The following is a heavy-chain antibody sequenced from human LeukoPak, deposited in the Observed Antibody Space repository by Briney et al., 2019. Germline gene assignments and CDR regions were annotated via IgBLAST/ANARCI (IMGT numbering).Heavy chain of an antibody. J-gene: IGHJ6*04. CDR2: IYHSGST. V-gene: IGHV4-30-2*01. Sequence: SRTLSLTCTVSGGPLSVAGYAWSRTRHQSGKGLEWPGYIYHSGSTFYNQSLKSRVTLSVDRSKNQFSLKLSSVTATDTAVYYCARAILNYYYYGIDVWGKGTTVTVSS. CDR3: ARAILNYYYYGIDV. CDR1: GGPLSVAGYA.